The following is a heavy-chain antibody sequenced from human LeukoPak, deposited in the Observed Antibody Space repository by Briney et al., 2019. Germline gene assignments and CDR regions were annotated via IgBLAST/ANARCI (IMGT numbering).Heavy chain of an antibody. CDR2: IDPSDSYT. D-gene: IGHD5-18*01. J-gene: IGHJ6*02. V-gene: IGHV5-10-1*01. Sequence: GEALKISCKCSGYTFTSYWISWVREKPGKGLEWMRRIDPSDSYTNYSPSFQGHVTISADKSISTAYLQWSSLKASDTAIYYCARHRDTIPADYYYGMDVWGQGTTVTVSS. CDR1: GYTFTSYW. CDR3: ARHRDTIPADYYYGMDV.